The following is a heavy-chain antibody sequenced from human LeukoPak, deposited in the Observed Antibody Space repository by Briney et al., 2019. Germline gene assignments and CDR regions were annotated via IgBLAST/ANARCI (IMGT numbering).Heavy chain of an antibody. D-gene: IGHD3-22*01. J-gene: IGHJ4*02. CDR1: GFTFSRYA. CDR3: ARRLYYYDSSGFDY. V-gene: IGHV3-64D*06. Sequence: PGGSLRLSCSASGFTFSRYAMHWVRQAPGKGLEYVSAISSNGGSTYYADSVKGRFTISRDNSRNTLHLQMSSLRVEDTAVYYCARRLYYYDSSGFDYWGQGTLVTVPS. CDR2: ISSNGGST.